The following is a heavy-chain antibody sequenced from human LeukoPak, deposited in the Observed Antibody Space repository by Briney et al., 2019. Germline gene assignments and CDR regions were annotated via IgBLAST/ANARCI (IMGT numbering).Heavy chain of an antibody. V-gene: IGHV4-38-2*02. J-gene: IGHJ4*02. CDR2: IYHSGST. CDR3: AREIYYYGSGSYLAYFDY. Sequence: KASETLSLTCSVSGYSISSGYYWGWIRQPPGKGLEWIGSIYHSGSTYYNPSLKSRVTISVDTSKNQFSLKLGSVTAADTAVYYCAREIYYYGSGSYLAYFDYWGQGTLVTVSS. D-gene: IGHD3-10*01. CDR1: GYSISSGYY.